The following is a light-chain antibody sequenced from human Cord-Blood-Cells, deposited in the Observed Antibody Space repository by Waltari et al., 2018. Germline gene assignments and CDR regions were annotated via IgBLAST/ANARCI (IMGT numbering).Light chain of an antibody. J-gene: IGKJ2*01. V-gene: IGKV3-20*01. CDR1: QSVSSSY. Sequence: EIVLTQSPGILSLSPGERATLSCRASQSVSSSYLAWYQQKPGQAPRLLIYGASSRATGIPDRFSGSGSGTDFTLTISRLEPEDCAVYYCQQYGSSPYTFGQGTKLEIK. CDR2: GAS. CDR3: QQYGSSPYT.